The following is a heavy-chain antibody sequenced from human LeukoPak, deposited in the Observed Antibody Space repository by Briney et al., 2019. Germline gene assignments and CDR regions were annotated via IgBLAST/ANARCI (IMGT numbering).Heavy chain of an antibody. J-gene: IGHJ4*02. CDR1: GFTFRIYA. Sequence: VQPGGSLRLPYAASGFTFRIYAMTWARQAPGKGLEGVSAISGSGGSTYYADSEKGRFTISRDNSKNTLYLQMNSLRAEDTAVYYCAKDRGSYFDYWGQGTLVTVSS. V-gene: IGHV3-23*01. CDR3: AKDRGSYFDY. CDR2: ISGSGGST. D-gene: IGHD1-26*01.